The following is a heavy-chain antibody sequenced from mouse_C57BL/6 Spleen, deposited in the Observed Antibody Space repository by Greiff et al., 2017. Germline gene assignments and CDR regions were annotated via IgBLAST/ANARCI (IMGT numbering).Heavy chain of an antibody. J-gene: IGHJ2*01. CDR1: GYTFTDYE. CDR2: IDPETGGT. D-gene: IGHD1-1*01. Sequence: VQLQQSGAELVRPGASVTLSCKASGYTFTDYEMHWVKQTPVHGLEWIGAIDPETGGTAYNQKFKGKAVLTADKSSSTPYMELRILTSEDSAVYYCANYYGSSYTSYWGQGTPLTFSS. V-gene: IGHV1-15*01. CDR3: ANYYGSSYTSY.